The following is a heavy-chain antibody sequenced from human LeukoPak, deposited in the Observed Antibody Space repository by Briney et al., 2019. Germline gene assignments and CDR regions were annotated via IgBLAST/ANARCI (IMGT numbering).Heavy chain of an antibody. V-gene: IGHV1-18*01. CDR2: ISAYNGNT. J-gene: IGHJ3*02. CDR1: GYSFTSYG. CDR3: VRCYGGDWGPFDI. D-gene: IGHD2-21*02. Sequence: GASVKGSCKASGYSFTSYGISWVRQAPGQGLEWMGWISAYNGNTNYAQKVQGRVTMTTDTSTSTGYMELRSLRSDDTAVYYCVRCYGGDWGPFDIWGQGTMVTVSS.